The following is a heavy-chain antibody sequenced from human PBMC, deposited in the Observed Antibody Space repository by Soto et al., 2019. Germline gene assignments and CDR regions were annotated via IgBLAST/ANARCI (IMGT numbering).Heavy chain of an antibody. CDR3: ARDRRKSWTTTYQCSYCGTVV. Sequence: GGSLRLSCAASGFTFSSYAMSWVRQAPGKGLEWVSAISGSGGSTYYADSVKGRFTISRDNSKNTLYLQMNSLRAEDEAVYYCARDRRKSWTTTYQCSYCGTVVWGQGTTDTVSS. D-gene: IGHD4-17*01. CDR1: GFTFSSYA. J-gene: IGHJ6*02. CDR2: ISGSGGST. V-gene: IGHV3-23*01.